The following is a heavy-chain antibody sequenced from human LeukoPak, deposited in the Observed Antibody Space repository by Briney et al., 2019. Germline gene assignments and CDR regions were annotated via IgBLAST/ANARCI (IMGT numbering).Heavy chain of an antibody. V-gene: IGHV4-39*01. CDR2: IYYSGST. CDR3: ARGVKSIVGAVDTFDI. D-gene: IGHD1-26*01. J-gene: IGHJ3*02. CDR1: GGSISSSSYY. Sequence: PSETLSLTCTVSGGSISSSSYYWGWIRQPPGKGLEWIGSIYYSGSTYYNPSLKSRVTISVDTSKNQFSLKLSSVTAADTAVYYCARGVKSIVGAVDTFDIWGQGTMVTVSS.